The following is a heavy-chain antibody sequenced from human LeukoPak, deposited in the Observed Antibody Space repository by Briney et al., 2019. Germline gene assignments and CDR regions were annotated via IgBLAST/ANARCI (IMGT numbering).Heavy chain of an antibody. V-gene: IGHV1-2*02. Sequence: ASVKASCKASGYTFTGYYIRWVRQAPGQGLEWMGWINANSGDTKYAQKFQGRVTMTRDTSISTAYMELSRLRSDDTAMYYCAREISRYCHYWGQGTLVTVSS. CDR2: INANSGDT. CDR1: GYTFTGYY. J-gene: IGHJ4*02. D-gene: IGHD3-22*01. CDR3: AREISRYCHY.